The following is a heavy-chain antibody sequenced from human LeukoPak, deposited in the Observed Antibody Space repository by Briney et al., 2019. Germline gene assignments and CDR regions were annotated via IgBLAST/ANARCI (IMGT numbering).Heavy chain of an antibody. Sequence: ASVKVSCKASGYTFNTYGFSWVRQAPGQGLQWMGWISAKTGNTSYAQKFQDRLTLTTDTSTTTVSMELRSLRYDDTAVYYCVRDRAETYYDFWSGYYPFDYWGQGTLVTVSS. J-gene: IGHJ4*02. D-gene: IGHD3-3*01. CDR1: GYTFNTYG. CDR2: ISAKTGNT. CDR3: VRDRAETYYDFWSGYYPFDY. V-gene: IGHV1-18*01.